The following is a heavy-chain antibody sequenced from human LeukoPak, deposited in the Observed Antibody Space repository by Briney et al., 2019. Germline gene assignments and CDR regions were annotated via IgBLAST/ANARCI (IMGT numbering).Heavy chain of an antibody. J-gene: IGHJ6*03. D-gene: IGHD6-13*01. CDR3: ARVPGSSWYGNYYYYMDV. CDR2: IIPIFGTA. Sequence: GASVKVSCKASGGTFSNYAISWVRQAPGQGLEWMGGIIPIFGTANYAQKFQGRVTITADKSTSTAYMELSSLRSEDTAVYYCARVPGSSWYGNYYYYMDVWGKGTTVTVSS. CDR1: GGTFSNYA. V-gene: IGHV1-69*06.